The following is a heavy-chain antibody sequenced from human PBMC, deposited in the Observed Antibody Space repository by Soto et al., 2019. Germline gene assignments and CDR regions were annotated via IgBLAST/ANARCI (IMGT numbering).Heavy chain of an antibody. V-gene: IGHV4-34*01. CDR2: INHSGST. CDR1: GGSFSGYY. CDR3: ARGYMVRGVITYYFEY. J-gene: IGHJ4*02. D-gene: IGHD3-10*01. Sequence: ASETLSLTCAVYGGSFSGYYWSWIRQPPGKGLEWIGEINHSGSTNYNPSLKSRVTISVDTSKNQFSLKLSSVTAADTAVYYCARGYMVRGVITYYFEYWGQGTVVTVSS.